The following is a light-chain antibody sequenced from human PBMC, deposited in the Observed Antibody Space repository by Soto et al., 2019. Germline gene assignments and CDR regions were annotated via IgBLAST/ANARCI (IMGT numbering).Light chain of an antibody. Sequence: EIVLTQSPGTLSLSPGERGTLSCRASQSVSGSYLAWYQQKPGQAPRLLIYGASSRATGIPDRFSGSGSGTDFTLTISRLEPEDFAVYYCQQYGSSKTFGQGTKVDIK. CDR1: QSVSGSY. CDR2: GAS. CDR3: QQYGSSKT. J-gene: IGKJ1*01. V-gene: IGKV3-20*01.